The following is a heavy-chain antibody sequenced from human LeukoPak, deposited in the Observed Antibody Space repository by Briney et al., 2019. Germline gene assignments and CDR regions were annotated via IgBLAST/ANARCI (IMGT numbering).Heavy chain of an antibody. D-gene: IGHD6-13*01. Sequence: GGSLRLSCEASGFTLNVPWMHWVRQAQGKGLVWVSLINGDGSTISYADSVKGRFTISRENAKNRLYLKMNSLGAEDTAVYYCASTIGSAGTQYWGQGTLVTVSS. V-gene: IGHV3-74*01. CDR2: INGDGSTI. J-gene: IGHJ4*02. CDR1: GFTLNVPW. CDR3: ASTIGSAGTQY.